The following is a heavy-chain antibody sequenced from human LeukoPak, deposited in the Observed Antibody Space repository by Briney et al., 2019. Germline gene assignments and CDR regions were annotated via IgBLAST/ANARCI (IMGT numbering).Heavy chain of an antibody. Sequence: PGGSLELSCAASGFTFSNYAMSWVRQGPGKGLEWVALVSYDGGSKYYADSVKGRITISRDNSKNTLHLQMNSLRTEDTAVYYCARVKGGIAAAGNYFDHWGQGTLVTVSS. CDR3: ARVKGGIAAAGNYFDH. V-gene: IGHV3-30-3*01. CDR1: GFTFSNYA. J-gene: IGHJ4*02. CDR2: VSYDGGSK. D-gene: IGHD6-13*01.